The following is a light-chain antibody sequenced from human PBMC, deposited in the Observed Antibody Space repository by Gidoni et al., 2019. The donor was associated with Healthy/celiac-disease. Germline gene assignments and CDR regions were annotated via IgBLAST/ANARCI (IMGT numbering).Light chain of an antibody. CDR1: QSVSSN. Sequence: ERVMTQSPANLSVSPGERATLSCRSSQSVSSNLAWYQQKPGQAPRLLIYGASTRATGIPARFSGSGPGTEFTLTLSRLQSEDFAVYYCQQYNNWPPYSFXQXTKLEIK. V-gene: IGKV3-15*01. J-gene: IGKJ2*03. CDR2: GAS. CDR3: QQYNNWPPYS.